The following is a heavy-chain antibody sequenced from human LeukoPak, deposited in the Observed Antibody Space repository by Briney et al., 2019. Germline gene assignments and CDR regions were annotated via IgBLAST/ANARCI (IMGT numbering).Heavy chain of an antibody. V-gene: IGHV3-23*01. CDR3: AKDRPPYSSGRWGYFQH. CDR1: GFTLSSYA. J-gene: IGHJ1*01. CDR2: ISGSGGST. Sequence: GGSLRLSCAASGFTLSSYAMSWVRQAPGKGLEWVSAISGSGGSTYYADSVKGRFTISRDNSKNTLYLQMNSLRAEDTAVYYCAKDRPPYSSGRWGYFQHWGQGTLVTVSS. D-gene: IGHD6-19*01.